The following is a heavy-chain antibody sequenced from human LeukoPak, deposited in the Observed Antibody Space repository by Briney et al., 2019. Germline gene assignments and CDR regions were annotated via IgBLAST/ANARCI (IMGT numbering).Heavy chain of an antibody. CDR1: GFTFSSYA. CDR2: ISGSGGST. V-gene: IGHV3-23*01. CDR3: AKVTSYYYDSSGYFFDY. Sequence: GGSLRLSCAASGFTFSSYAMSWVRQAPGKGLEWVSAISGSGGSTYYADSVKGRFTISRDNSKNTLYLQMNSLRTEDTAMYYCAKVTSYYYDSSGYFFDYWGQGILVTVSS. D-gene: IGHD3-22*01. J-gene: IGHJ4*02.